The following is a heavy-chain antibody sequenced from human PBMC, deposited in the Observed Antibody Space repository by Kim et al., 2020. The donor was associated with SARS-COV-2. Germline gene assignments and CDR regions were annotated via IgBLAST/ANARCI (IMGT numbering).Heavy chain of an antibody. V-gene: IGHV4-34*01. CDR3: ARGGYCSSTSCRKGYSYGYWYGVHHHFFDY. Sequence: SETLSLTCAVYGGSFSGYYWSWIRQPPGKGLEWIGEINHSGSTNYNPSLKSRVTISVDTSKNQFSLKLSSVTAADTAVYYCARGGYCSSTSCRKGYSYGYWYGVHHHFFDYWGQGTLVTVSS. J-gene: IGHJ4*02. CDR1: GGSFSGYY. CDR2: INHSGST. D-gene: IGHD2-2*01.